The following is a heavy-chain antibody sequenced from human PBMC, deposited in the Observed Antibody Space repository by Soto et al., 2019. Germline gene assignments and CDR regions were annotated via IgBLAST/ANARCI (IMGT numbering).Heavy chain of an antibody. D-gene: IGHD2-15*01. CDR2: IWYDGSNK. V-gene: IGHV3-33*01. CDR3: ASYCSGGSCYSVGAFDI. J-gene: IGHJ3*02. CDR1: GFTFSSYG. Sequence: GGSLRLSCAASGFTFSSYGMHWVRQAPGKGLEWVAVIWYDGSNKYYADSVKGRFTISRDNSKNTLYLQMNSLRAEDTAVYYCASYCSGGSCYSVGAFDIWGQGTMVTVSS.